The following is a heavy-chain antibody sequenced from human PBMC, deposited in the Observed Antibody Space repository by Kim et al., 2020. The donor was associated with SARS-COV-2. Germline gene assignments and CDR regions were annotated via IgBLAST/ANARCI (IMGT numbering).Heavy chain of an antibody. CDR2: IYYSGST. J-gene: IGHJ6*02. Sequence: SETLSLTCTVSGGSISSSSYYWGWIRQPPGKGLEWIGSIYYSGSTYYNPSLKSRVTISVDTSKNQFSLKLSSVTAADTAVYYCARRWPYDSSGYYYYYYGMDVWGQGTTVTVSS. D-gene: IGHD3-22*01. CDR1: GGSISSSSYY. CDR3: ARRWPYDSSGYYYYYYGMDV. V-gene: IGHV4-39*01.